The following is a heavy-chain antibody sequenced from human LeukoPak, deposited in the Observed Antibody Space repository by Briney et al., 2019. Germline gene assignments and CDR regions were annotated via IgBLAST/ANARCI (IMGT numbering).Heavy chain of an antibody. V-gene: IGHV4-59*01. D-gene: IGHD3-3*01. CDR3: ARAFGPFWSGYYDY. CDR2: IYYSGST. CDR1: GGSISSYY. J-gene: IGHJ4*02. Sequence: SETLSLTCTVSGGSISSYYWSWIRQPPGKGLEWIGYIYYSGSTNYNPSLKSRVTISVDTSKNQFSLKLSSVTAADTAVYYCARAFGPFWSGYYDYWGQGTLVTVSS.